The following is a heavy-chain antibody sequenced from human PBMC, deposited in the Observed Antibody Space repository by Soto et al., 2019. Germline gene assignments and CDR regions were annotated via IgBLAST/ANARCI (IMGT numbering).Heavy chain of an antibody. V-gene: IGHV1-2*04. Sequence: GASVKVSCKASGYTFTGYYMHWVRQAPGQGLEWMGWINPNSGGTNYAQKFQGWVTMTRDTSISTAYMELSRLRSDDTAVYYCARGDPLRITMIAEYGMDVWGQGTTVTVS. J-gene: IGHJ6*02. CDR1: GYTFTGYY. D-gene: IGHD3-10*02. CDR2: INPNSGGT. CDR3: ARGDPLRITMIAEYGMDV.